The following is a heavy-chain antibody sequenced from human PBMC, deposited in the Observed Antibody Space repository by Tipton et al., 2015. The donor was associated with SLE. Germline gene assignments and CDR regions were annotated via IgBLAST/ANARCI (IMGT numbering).Heavy chain of an antibody. CDR3: ASEVVVAGRHYYYYMDV. CDR2: IYTSGST. Sequence: TLSLTCTVSGGSISSGSYYWNWIRQPAGKGLEWIGRIYTSGSTNYNPSLKSRVTISVDTSKNQFSLKLSSVTAADTAVYYCASEVVVAGRHYYYYMDVWGKGTTVTVSS. CDR1: GGSISSGSYY. D-gene: IGHD3-22*01. J-gene: IGHJ6*03. V-gene: IGHV4-61*02.